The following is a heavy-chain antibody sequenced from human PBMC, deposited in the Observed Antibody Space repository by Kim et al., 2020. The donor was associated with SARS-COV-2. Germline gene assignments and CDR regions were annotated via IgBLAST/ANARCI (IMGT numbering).Heavy chain of an antibody. J-gene: IGHJ4*02. Sequence: GGSLRLSCAASGFTFDDYAMHWVRQAPGKGLEWVSGISWNSGSICYADSVKGRFTISRDNAKNSLYLQMNSLRAEDTALYYCSFNPQGRYYYDSSGYYNYWGQGTLVTVSS. CDR3: SFNPQGRYYYDSSGYYNY. CDR1: GFTFDDYA. CDR2: ISWNSGSI. V-gene: IGHV3-9*01. D-gene: IGHD3-22*01.